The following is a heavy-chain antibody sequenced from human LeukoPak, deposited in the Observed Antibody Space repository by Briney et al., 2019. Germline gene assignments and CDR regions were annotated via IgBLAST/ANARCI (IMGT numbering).Heavy chain of an antibody. Sequence: GGSLRLSCAASGFTFSSYAMSWFRQAPGKGLEWVSAISGSGGSTYYADSVKGRFTISRDNSKNTLYLQMNSLRAEDTSVYYCAKRRDIVVVVAARDYFDYWGQGTLVTVSS. CDR3: AKRRDIVVVVAARDYFDY. CDR2: ISGSGGST. CDR1: GFTFSSYA. V-gene: IGHV3-23*01. D-gene: IGHD2-15*01. J-gene: IGHJ4*02.